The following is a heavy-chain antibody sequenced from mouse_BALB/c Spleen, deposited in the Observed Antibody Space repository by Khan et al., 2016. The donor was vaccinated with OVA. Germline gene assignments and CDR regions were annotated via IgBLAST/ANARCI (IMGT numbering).Heavy chain of an antibody. CDR2: ISTGGHYT. CDR1: GFTFSSYA. Sequence: GELVESGGGLVKPGGSLKLSCAASGFTFSSYAMSWVRQTPEKRLEWVATISTGGHYTYYPDSVKGRFTISRDNAKNTLYLQMSSLRSEDTAIYYCARDYDLNFYAMDYWGQGTSVTVSS. J-gene: IGHJ4*01. CDR3: ARDYDLNFYAMDY. V-gene: IGHV5-9-3*01. D-gene: IGHD2-4*01.